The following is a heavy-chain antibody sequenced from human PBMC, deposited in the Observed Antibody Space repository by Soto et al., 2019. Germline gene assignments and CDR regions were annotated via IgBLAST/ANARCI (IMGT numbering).Heavy chain of an antibody. Sequence: PSETLSLTCTVSGGSISSSSYYWGWIRQPPGKGLEWIGSIYYSGSTYYNPSLKSRVTISVDTSKNQFSLKLSSVTAADTAVYYCASSYYDFWSGYSNQYYYYYMDVWGKGTTVTVSS. V-gene: IGHV4-39*01. CDR3: ASSYYDFWSGYSNQYYYYYMDV. CDR2: IYYSGST. D-gene: IGHD3-3*01. CDR1: GGSISSSSYY. J-gene: IGHJ6*03.